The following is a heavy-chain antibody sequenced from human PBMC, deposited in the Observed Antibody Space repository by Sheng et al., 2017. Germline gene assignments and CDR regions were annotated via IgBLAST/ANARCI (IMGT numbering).Heavy chain of an antibody. V-gene: IGHV1-18*01. J-gene: IGHJ4*02. D-gene: IGHD3-22*01. Sequence: QVQLVQSGAEVKKPGASVKVSCKASGYIFDRYGISWVRQAPGQGLEWMGWISADTGRTNYVQKFQGRVTMTTETSTSTAYMELRSLRSDDTAVYYCARIPRYYYDSSGYYLVYWGRGNPSVTVSS. CDR1: GYIFDRYG. CDR2: ISADTGRT. CDR3: ARIPRYYYDSSGYYLVY.